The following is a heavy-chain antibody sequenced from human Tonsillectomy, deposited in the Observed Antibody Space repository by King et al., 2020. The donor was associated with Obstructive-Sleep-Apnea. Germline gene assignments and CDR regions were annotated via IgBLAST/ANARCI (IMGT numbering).Heavy chain of an antibody. Sequence: VQLVESGGGVVQPGRSLRLSCAASGFTFSSYGMHWVRQAPGKGLEWVAVIWYDGSNKYYADSVKGRFTISRDNSKNTLYLQMNSLRAEDTAVYYCARVGPQAGGMDVWGHGTTVTVSS. J-gene: IGHJ6*02. CDR1: GFTFSSYG. V-gene: IGHV3-33*01. CDR3: ARVGPQAGGMDV. CDR2: IWYDGSNK. D-gene: IGHD6-25*01.